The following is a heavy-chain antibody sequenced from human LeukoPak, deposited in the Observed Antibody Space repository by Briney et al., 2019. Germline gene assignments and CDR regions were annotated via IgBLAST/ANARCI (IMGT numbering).Heavy chain of an antibody. CDR3: ARVSGTVAAFDY. Sequence: GGARRLSCAASGFTFSSYWMSWVRQAPGKGLEWVANIKQDGSEKYYVDSVKGRFTISRDNAKNSLYLQMNSLRAEDTAVYYCARVSGTVAAFDYWGQGTLVTVSS. CDR1: GFTFSSYW. CDR2: IKQDGSEK. J-gene: IGHJ4*02. V-gene: IGHV3-7*01. D-gene: IGHD6-19*01.